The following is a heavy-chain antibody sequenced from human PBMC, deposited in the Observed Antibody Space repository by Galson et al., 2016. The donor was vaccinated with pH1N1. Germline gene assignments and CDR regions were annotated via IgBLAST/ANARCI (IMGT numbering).Heavy chain of an antibody. CDR3: ARVGAYGGFALLMNNWFDP. Sequence: SLRLSCAASGFTFSGSAMHWFRQASGKGLEWVGHIRGKAKNYATAYAASVKGRFTFSRDDSNNRAFLQMSRPRVDDTAVYYCARVGAYGGFALLMNNWFDPWGQGTLVTVSS. CDR2: IRGKAKNYAT. V-gene: IGHV3-73*01. CDR1: GFTFSGSA. D-gene: IGHD4-23*01. J-gene: IGHJ5*02.